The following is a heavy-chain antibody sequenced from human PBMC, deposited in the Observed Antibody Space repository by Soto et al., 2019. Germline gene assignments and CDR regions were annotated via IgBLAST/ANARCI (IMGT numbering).Heavy chain of an antibody. CDR3: AGGDDYDSNIPPCFDY. CDR1: GGTFSSYA. V-gene: IGHV1-69*01. CDR2: IIPIFGTA. D-gene: IGHD3-22*01. Sequence: QVQLVQSGAEVKKPGSSVKVSCKASGGTFSSYAISWVRQAPGQGLEWMGGIIPIFGTANYAQKFQGRVRITADGSTVTAYVGLNSLRSDDTAVYYCAGGDDYDSNIPPCFDYWGQGTLVTVSS. J-gene: IGHJ4*02.